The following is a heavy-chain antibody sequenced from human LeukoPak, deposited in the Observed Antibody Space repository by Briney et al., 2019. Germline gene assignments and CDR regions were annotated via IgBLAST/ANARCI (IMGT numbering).Heavy chain of an antibody. CDR1: GVSISSGGYY. CDR2: IQHSGGT. CDR3: ARQVLEWEPQTFDY. Sequence: PSETLSLTCTVSGVSISSGGYYWSWIRQPPGKGLEWIGHIQHSGGTYYSPSLKSRVTISVDTSKNQFSLKLSSVTAADTAVYYCARQVLEWEPQTFDYWGQGTLVTVSS. V-gene: IGHV4-30-2*03. J-gene: IGHJ4*02. D-gene: IGHD3-3*01.